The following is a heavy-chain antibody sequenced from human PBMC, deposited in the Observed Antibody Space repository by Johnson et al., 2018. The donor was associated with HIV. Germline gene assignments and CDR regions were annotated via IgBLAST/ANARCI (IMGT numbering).Heavy chain of an antibody. Sequence: QMLLVESGGGVMQPGKSLRLSCEASGFTFRSYAMHWVRQAPGKGLEWVAVITYDGRNKYYTDSVKGRFIISRDNSKNMTNLQMNGLSDEDTADYYCVRDQGSGWPTNACDIWGRGTRVTVSS. V-gene: IGHV3-30*04. CDR2: ITYDGRNK. CDR1: GFTFRSYA. J-gene: IGHJ3*02. D-gene: IGHD6-19*01. CDR3: VRDQGSGWPTNACDI.